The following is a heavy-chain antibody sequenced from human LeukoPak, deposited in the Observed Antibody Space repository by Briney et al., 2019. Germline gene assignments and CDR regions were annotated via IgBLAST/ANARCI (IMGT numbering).Heavy chain of an antibody. D-gene: IGHD3-22*01. CDR1: GFTFSSYS. J-gene: IGHJ4*02. CDR2: ISSSSSTI. Sequence: GGSLRLSCAASGFTFSSYSMNWVRQAPGKGLEWVSYISSSSSTIYYADSVKGRFTISRDNAKNSLYLQMNSLRDEDTAVYYCARDPPGNYDGTGYYYAHFDYWGQGTLVTVSS. CDR3: ARDPPGNYDGTGYYYAHFDY. V-gene: IGHV3-48*02.